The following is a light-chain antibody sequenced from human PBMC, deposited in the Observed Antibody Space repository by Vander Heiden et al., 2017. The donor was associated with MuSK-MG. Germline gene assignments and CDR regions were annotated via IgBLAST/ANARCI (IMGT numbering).Light chain of an antibody. V-gene: IGLV6-57*02. CDR2: EDN. CDR1: RGSFASTY. CDR3: QSYDSSNHVV. J-gene: IGLJ2*01. Sequence: NFMLTQPHSAFESPGKTVPTPCTGSRGSFASTYVQWYRQRPGSAPTTVNYEDNQRPSGVPDRFSGSIDSSSNSASLTISGLKTEDEADYYCQSYDSSNHVVFGGGTKLTVL.